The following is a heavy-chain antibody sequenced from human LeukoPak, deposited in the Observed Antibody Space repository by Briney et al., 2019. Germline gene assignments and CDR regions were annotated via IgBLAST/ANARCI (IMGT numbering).Heavy chain of an antibody. J-gene: IGHJ4*02. D-gene: IGHD3-22*01. Sequence: GGSLRLSCAASGFTFSRSGMHWVRQAPGKGLEWVTFIGYDGSKIYYADSVKGRFTISRDNSKNTLYLQMNSLRAEDTAVYYCASPSIYYYDSSGYTICWGQGTLVTVSS. CDR1: GFTFSRSG. CDR2: IGYDGSKI. CDR3: ASPSIYYYDSSGYTIC. V-gene: IGHV3-30*02.